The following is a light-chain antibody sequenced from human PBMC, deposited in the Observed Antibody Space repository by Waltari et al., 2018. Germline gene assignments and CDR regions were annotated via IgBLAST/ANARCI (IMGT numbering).Light chain of an antibody. CDR1: QSISIW. CDR3: QQYKTYYT. CDR2: RAS. Sequence: DIQMTQSPSTLSASVGDRVTITCRASQSISIWLAWYQQKPGRDPELLIYRASYLESGVPSRFSGSGSGTEFTLTISSLQPDDFATYYCQQYKTYYTFGQGTKLEIK. V-gene: IGKV1-5*03. J-gene: IGKJ2*01.